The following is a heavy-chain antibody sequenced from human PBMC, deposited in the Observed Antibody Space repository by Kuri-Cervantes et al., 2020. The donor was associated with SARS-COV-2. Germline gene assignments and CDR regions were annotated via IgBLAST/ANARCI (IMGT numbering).Heavy chain of an antibody. Sequence: SQTLSLTCAVYGGSFSGYYWSWIRQPPGKGLGWIGEINHSGSTNYNPSLKSRVTISVDTSKNQFSLKLSSVTAADTAVYYCARGRNYYDSSGYFYYFDYWGQGTLVTVSS. J-gene: IGHJ4*02. CDR1: GGSFSGYY. CDR2: INHSGST. D-gene: IGHD3-22*01. CDR3: ARGRNYYDSSGYFYYFDY. V-gene: IGHV4-34*01.